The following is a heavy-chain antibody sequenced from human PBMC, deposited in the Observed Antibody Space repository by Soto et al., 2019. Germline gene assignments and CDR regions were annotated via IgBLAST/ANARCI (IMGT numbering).Heavy chain of an antibody. CDR3: TSISQSDFWIVYYCFIVY. CDR2: ITAFNGNT. CDR1: GYTFTDYG. V-gene: IGHV1-18*01. J-gene: IGHJ4*02. Sequence: QVHLVQSGAEVEKPGASVKVSCKASGYTFTDYGISWVRQAPGQGLQWMGWITAFNGNTKYAQQFHGRVPMTTDASTSTAYMELRSVESDDTAVYYCTSISQSDFWIVYYCFIVYFVQATMLTVSS. D-gene: IGHD3-3*01.